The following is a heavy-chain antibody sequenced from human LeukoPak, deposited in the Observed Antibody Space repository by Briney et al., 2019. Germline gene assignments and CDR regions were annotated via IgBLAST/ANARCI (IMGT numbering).Heavy chain of an antibody. V-gene: IGHV3-23*05. Sequence: GGSLRLSCAASSFTPSSHGMTWVRQAPGQGLEWISTIDNSATSTYYADSVKGRFTISRDNSKNTLYLQMNSLRAEDTAVYYCARDSSGYYHFDYWGQGTLVTVSS. CDR2: IDNSATST. CDR1: SFTPSSHG. D-gene: IGHD3-22*01. J-gene: IGHJ4*02. CDR3: ARDSSGYYHFDY.